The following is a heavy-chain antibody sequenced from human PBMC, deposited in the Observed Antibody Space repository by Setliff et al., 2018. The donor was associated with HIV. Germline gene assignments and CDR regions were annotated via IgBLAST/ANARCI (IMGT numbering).Heavy chain of an antibody. Sequence: ASVKVSCKASGYTFTGYYMHWVRQAPGQGLEWMGWNNPNNGGTNYAQKFQGRVTMTRDTSISTAYMELSRLRSDDTAVYYCAGDYYDSSGYIFFPGLPDYWGQGTLVTVSS. V-gene: IGHV1-2*02. D-gene: IGHD3-22*01. J-gene: IGHJ4*02. CDR3: AGDYYDSSGYIFFPGLPDY. CDR2: NNPNNGGT. CDR1: GYTFTGYY.